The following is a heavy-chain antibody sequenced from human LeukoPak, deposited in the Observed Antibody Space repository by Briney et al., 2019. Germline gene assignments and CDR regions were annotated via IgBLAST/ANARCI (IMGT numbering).Heavy chain of an antibody. D-gene: IGHD6-13*01. CDR2: IYYSGST. CDR1: GGSISSGGYY. CDR3: AREDDGYSSSCFDY. V-gene: IGHV4-31*03. J-gene: IGHJ4*02. Sequence: SETLSLTCTVSGGSISSGGYYWSWIRQHPGKGLEWIGYIYYSGSTYYNPSLKSRVTISVDTSKNQFSLKLSSVTAADTAVYYCAREDDGYSSSCFDYWGQGTLVTVSS.